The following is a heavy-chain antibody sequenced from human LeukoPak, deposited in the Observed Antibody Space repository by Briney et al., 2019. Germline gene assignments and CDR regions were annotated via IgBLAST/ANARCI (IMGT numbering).Heavy chain of an antibody. D-gene: IGHD3-10*01. Sequence: PSETLSLTCAVYGGSFSGYYWSWIRQPPGKGLEWIGEINHSGSTNYNPSLKSRVTISVDTSKNQFSLKLSSVTAADTAVYYCARRRGGYYYGSGSYNQFDPWGQGTLVTVSS. J-gene: IGHJ5*02. CDR1: GGSFSGYY. V-gene: IGHV4-34*01. CDR3: ARRRGGYYYGSGSYNQFDP. CDR2: INHSGST.